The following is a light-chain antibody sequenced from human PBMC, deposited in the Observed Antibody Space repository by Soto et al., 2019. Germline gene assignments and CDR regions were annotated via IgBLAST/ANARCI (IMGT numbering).Light chain of an antibody. CDR3: SSSAGIYHYLV. V-gene: IGLV2-8*01. CDR1: SSDIGGYNS. J-gene: IGLJ3*02. Sequence: QSALTQPPSASGSPGQSVTISCTGTSSDIGGYNSVSWYQQHPGKAPRLMIYEVNKRPSGVPDCFSGSKSGYTASLTVSGLQTDDEAFSSCSSSAGIYHYLVFGGGTKLTVL. CDR2: EVN.